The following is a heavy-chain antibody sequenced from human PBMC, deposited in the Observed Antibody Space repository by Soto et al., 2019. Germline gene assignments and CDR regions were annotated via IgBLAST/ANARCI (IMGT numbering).Heavy chain of an antibody. CDR3: ARDILSGGAYPDS. V-gene: IGHV3-21*01. D-gene: IGHD3-10*01. CDR1: GFTFSGYT. Sequence: PGGSLRLSCAASGFTFSGYTMNWVRQAPGKGLEWISSISSGSSYIYYAGSVKGRFTISRDNARNSLFLEMKTLRADDTAVYYCARDILSGGAYPDSWGQGTKVTGSS. J-gene: IGHJ5*01. CDR2: ISSGSSYI.